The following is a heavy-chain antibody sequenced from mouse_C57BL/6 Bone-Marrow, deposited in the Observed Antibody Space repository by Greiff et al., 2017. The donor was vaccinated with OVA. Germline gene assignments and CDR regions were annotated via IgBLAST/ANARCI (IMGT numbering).Heavy chain of an antibody. V-gene: IGHV1-64*01. CDR1: GYTFTSYW. CDR2: IHPNSGST. D-gene: IGHD2-3*01. Sequence: VQLQQPGAELVKPGASVKLSCKASGYTFTSYWMHWVKQRPGQGLEWIGMIHPNSGSTNYNEKFKSKATLTVDKSSSTAYMQLSSLTSEDSAVYYCARGRGYDLNWYFDVWGTGTTVTVSS. J-gene: IGHJ1*03. CDR3: ARGRGYDLNWYFDV.